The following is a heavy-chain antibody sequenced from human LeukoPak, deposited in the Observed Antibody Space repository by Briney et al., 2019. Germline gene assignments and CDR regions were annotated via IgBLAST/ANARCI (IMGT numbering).Heavy chain of an antibody. J-gene: IGHJ4*02. CDR2: VHPNSGDT. D-gene: IGHD6-25*01. CDR1: GHTFTAHH. CDR3: TCGRGFNYDY. Sequence: GASVKVSCTASGHTFTAHHLHWVRRAPGQGLEWMGWVHPNSGDTNYAQKFQGRVTMTRDTSASTAYMELNTLRFDDTAVYYCTCGRGFNYDYWGQGTLVTVSS. V-gene: IGHV1-2*02.